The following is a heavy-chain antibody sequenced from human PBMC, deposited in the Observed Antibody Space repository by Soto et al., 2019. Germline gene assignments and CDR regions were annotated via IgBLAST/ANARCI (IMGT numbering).Heavy chain of an antibody. J-gene: IGHJ6*02. CDR2: INSDGSST. CDR1: GFTFSSYW. CDR3: ARDLYQDSHDYGDYAGGYYYGMDV. D-gene: IGHD4-17*01. V-gene: IGHV3-74*01. Sequence: PGGSLRLSCAASGFTFSSYWMHWVRQAPGKGLVWVSRINSDGSSTSYADSVKGRFTISRDNAKNTLYLQMNSLRAEDTAVYYCARDLYQDSHDYGDYAGGYYYGMDVWGQGTTVTVSS.